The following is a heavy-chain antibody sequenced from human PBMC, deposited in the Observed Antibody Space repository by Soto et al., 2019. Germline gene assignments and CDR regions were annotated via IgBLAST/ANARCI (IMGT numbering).Heavy chain of an antibody. D-gene: IGHD2-2*01. J-gene: IGHJ4*02. CDR2: IKSKTDGGTT. Sequence: PGGSLRLSCAASGFTFSNARMTWVRQAPGKGLEWIGHIKSKTDGGTTDYAAPVKDRFTISRDDSKNTLHLQMNSLKSEDTAVYYCTTDLGYCSSLCYWGQGTLVTVSS. CDR1: GFTFSNAR. CDR3: TTDLGYCSSLCY. V-gene: IGHV3-15*01.